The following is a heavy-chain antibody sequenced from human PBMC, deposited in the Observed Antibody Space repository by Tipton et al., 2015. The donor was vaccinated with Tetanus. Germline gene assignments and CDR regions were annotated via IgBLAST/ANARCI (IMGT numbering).Heavy chain of an antibody. CDR1: GGSVSSGSYY. J-gene: IGHJ4*02. V-gene: IGHV4-61*01. Sequence: TLSLTCTVSGGSVSSGSYYWSWIRQPPGKGLEWIGYIYYSGSTNYNPSLKSRVTISVDTSKNQFSLKLSSVTAADTAVYYCARGGFGKFPDYWGQGTLVTVSS. D-gene: IGHD3-10*01. CDR2: IYYSGST. CDR3: ARGGFGKFPDY.